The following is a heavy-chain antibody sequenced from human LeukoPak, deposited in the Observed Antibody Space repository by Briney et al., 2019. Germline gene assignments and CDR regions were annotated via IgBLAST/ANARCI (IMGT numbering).Heavy chain of an antibody. CDR1: GNIFTTYA. CDR3: ARDQDRGYDFSFDY. Sequence: ASVKVSCKASGNIFTTYALNWARQAPGQGLEWMGWINTNTGDPTYAQGFTGRFVFSLDTSVNTAYLQIGSLKAEDTAVYYCARDQDRGYDFSFDYWGQGSLVTVSS. V-gene: IGHV7-4-1*01. CDR2: INTNTGDP. D-gene: IGHD5-12*01. J-gene: IGHJ4*02.